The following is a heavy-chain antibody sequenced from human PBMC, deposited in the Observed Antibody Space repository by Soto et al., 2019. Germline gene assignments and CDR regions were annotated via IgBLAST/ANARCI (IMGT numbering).Heavy chain of an antibody. CDR2: IYYSGST. V-gene: IGHV4-59*08. CDR3: ARHARGYCSGGSCQKVFDY. D-gene: IGHD2-15*01. J-gene: IGHJ4*02. CDR1: GGSISSYY. Sequence: SETLSLTCTVYGGSISSYYWSWIRQPPGKGLEWIGYIYYSGSTNYNPSLKSRVTISVDTSKNQFSLKLSSVTAADTAVYYCARHARGYCSGGSCQKVFDYWGQGTLVTVSS.